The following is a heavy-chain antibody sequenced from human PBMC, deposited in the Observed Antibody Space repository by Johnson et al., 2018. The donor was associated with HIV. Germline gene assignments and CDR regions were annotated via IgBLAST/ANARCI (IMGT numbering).Heavy chain of an antibody. Sequence: QVQLVESGGGVVQPGRSLRLSCAASGFTFSSYAMHWVRQAPGKGLEWVAVISYDGSNKYYVDSVKGRFTISRDNSKNTLSLQMNSPRVDDTAIYYCARVRAGRENAFDIWGQVTMVTVSS. CDR3: ARVRAGRENAFDI. J-gene: IGHJ3*02. D-gene: IGHD1-26*01. V-gene: IGHV3-30*04. CDR1: GFTFSSYA. CDR2: ISYDGSNK.